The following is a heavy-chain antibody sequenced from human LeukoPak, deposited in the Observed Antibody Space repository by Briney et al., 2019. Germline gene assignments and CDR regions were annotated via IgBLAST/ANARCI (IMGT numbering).Heavy chain of an antibody. Sequence: GGSLRLSCAASGFTFDDYAMHWVRQAPGKGLEWVSGISWNSGSIGYADSVKGRFTISRDNAKNSLYLQMSSLRAEDMALYYCAKSIATRRRGAFDIWGQGTMVTVSS. V-gene: IGHV3-9*03. J-gene: IGHJ3*02. CDR2: ISWNSGSI. CDR3: AKSIATRRRGAFDI. CDR1: GFTFDDYA. D-gene: IGHD6-6*01.